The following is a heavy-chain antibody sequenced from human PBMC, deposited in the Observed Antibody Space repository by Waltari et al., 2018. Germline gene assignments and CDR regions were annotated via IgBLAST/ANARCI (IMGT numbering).Heavy chain of an antibody. CDR2: INPNMGGT. D-gene: IGHD6-19*01. CDR3: ARPIAVAGRLDTFDI. Sequence: QVQLVQSGAEVKKPGASVKVSCKTSGYTFTGYYLHWVRQAPGQGLEWMGWINPNMGGTNLAQKFQGRVTMTRDTSISTAYMELSRLRSDDTAVYYCARPIAVAGRLDTFDIWGQGTMVTVSS. J-gene: IGHJ3*02. V-gene: IGHV1-2*02. CDR1: GYTFTGYY.